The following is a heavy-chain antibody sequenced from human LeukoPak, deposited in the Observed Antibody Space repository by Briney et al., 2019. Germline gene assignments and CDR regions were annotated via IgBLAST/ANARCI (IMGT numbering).Heavy chain of an antibody. CDR2: ISYDGSSK. J-gene: IGHJ6*03. D-gene: IGHD3-10*01. CDR3: AKGAKLPSITMIREVRVYSYMDV. CDR1: GFTFSSTG. V-gene: IGHV3-30*18. Sequence: AGKSLRLSCTASGFTFSSTGMHWVRQAPGKGLDWVASISYDGSSKKYVDSVKGRFTISRDNSKNTLYLQMNSLRDEDTAVYYCAKGAKLPSITMIREVRVYSYMDVWGKGTTVTISS.